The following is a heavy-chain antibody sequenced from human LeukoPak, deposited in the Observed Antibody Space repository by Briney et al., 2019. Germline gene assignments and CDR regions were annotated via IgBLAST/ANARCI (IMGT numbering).Heavy chain of an antibody. J-gene: IGHJ4*02. CDR3: ARQRDSGFDFDS. Sequence: GESLKISCMGSGYSFTSYWIGWVRQVPGSGLEWMGVIYPSDSDTRYSPSFQGQVTISADKSIDTAYLQWSSPKASDTAMYYCARQRDSGFDFDSWGQGTLVTVSS. D-gene: IGHD5-12*01. CDR2: IYPSDSDT. CDR1: GYSFTSYW. V-gene: IGHV5-51*01.